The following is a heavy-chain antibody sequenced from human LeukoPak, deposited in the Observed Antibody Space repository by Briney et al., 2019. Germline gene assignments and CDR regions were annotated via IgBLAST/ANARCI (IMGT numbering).Heavy chain of an antibody. Sequence: SETLSLTCTVSGGSISSYYWSWIRQPPGKGLEWIGYIYYSGSTNYNPSLKSRVTTSVDTSKNQFSLKLSSVTAADTAVYYFARGDYGDYVLQAFDIWGQGTMVTVSS. J-gene: IGHJ3*02. D-gene: IGHD4-17*01. CDR1: GGSISSYY. V-gene: IGHV4-59*01. CDR2: IYYSGST. CDR3: ARGDYGDYVLQAFDI.